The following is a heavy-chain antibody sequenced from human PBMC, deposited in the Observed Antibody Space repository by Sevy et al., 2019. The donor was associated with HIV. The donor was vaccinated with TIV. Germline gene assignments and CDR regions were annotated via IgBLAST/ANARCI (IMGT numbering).Heavy chain of an antibody. CDR1: GVSFSNAW. D-gene: IGHD3-22*01. V-gene: IGHV3-15*07. CDR3: TTDPAPCSDTSTYNYLGPDAY. J-gene: IGHJ4*02. CDR2: IKCTIDGGPTP. Sequence: GGSLRLSCAASGVSFSNAWMNWVRQAPGKGLEWVGHIKCTIDGGPTPRYAAPVSDRFTISKDYSSDTLYVHLQMNSLRTEVTAVYYCTTDPAPCSDTSTYNYLGPDAYWGQGTLVTVSS.